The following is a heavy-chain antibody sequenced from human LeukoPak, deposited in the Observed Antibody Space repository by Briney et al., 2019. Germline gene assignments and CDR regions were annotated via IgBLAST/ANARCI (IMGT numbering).Heavy chain of an antibody. Sequence: AGGSLRLSCAASGFTFSDYNMRCIRQAPGKGLEWVSSISRSGSTKYYADSVKGRFTISRDNAKNSLFLQMNSLRAEHTAVYYCARVLRYCSGGNCYSGGLGYMDVWGKGTTVTISS. D-gene: IGHD2-15*01. CDR2: ISRSGSTK. V-gene: IGHV3-11*01. CDR3: ARVLRYCSGGNCYSGGLGYMDV. J-gene: IGHJ6*03. CDR1: GFTFSDYN.